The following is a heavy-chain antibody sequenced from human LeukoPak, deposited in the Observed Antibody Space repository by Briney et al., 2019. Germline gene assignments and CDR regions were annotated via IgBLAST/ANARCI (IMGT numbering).Heavy chain of an antibody. V-gene: IGHV1-46*01. Sequence: GASVKVSCKASGYTFTSYYMHWVRQAPGQGLEWMGIINPSGGSTGYAQKFQGRVTMTRDTSTSTVYMELSSLRSEDTAVYYCARDNGDYDILTGYYLHGPGWFDPWGQGTLVTVSS. J-gene: IGHJ5*02. CDR2: INPSGGST. D-gene: IGHD3-9*01. CDR1: GYTFTSYY. CDR3: ARDNGDYDILTGYYLHGPGWFDP.